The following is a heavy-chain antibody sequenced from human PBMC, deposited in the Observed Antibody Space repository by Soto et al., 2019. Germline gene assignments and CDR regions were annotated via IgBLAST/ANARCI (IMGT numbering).Heavy chain of an antibody. CDR2: TYYRSKWYN. CDR3: ARGAYGSGNGHFDY. J-gene: IGHJ4*02. CDR1: GDSVSSNSAV. V-gene: IGHV6-1*01. D-gene: IGHD3-10*01. Sequence: SQTLSLTCAISGDSVSSNSAVWNWIRQSPSRGLEWLGRTYYRSKWYNDYTVSVKSRITINPDTSKNQFSLQPNSVTPEDTAVYYCARGAYGSGNGHFDYWGQGTLVTVSS.